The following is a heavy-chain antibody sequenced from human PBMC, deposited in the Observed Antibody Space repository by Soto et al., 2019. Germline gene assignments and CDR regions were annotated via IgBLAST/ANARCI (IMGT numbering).Heavy chain of an antibody. CDR3: ARVPTSLTYDY. CDR2: ISYDGRRT. Sequence: GGSLRLSCAASGFTISSYTMHWVCQDPGKGLEWVAIISYDGRRTYYADSVKGRFTVSRDTSTNTLYLQMNSLRREDTAVYYCARVPTSLTYDYWGQGTRVTVSS. CDR1: GFTISSYT. V-gene: IGHV3-30*04. D-gene: IGHD2-21*02. J-gene: IGHJ4*02.